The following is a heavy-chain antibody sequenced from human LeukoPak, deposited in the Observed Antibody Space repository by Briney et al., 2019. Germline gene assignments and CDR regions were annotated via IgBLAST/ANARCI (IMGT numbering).Heavy chain of an antibody. CDR3: ARLGIAAAGSRFDY. D-gene: IGHD6-13*01. CDR1: GGSISSSSYY. J-gene: IGHJ4*02. Sequence: SSETLSLTCTVSGGSISSSSYYWGWVRQPPGEGLEWIWRIYYGGSTNSTPSVKSRFTISIDKSKNQFSLKLSSVTAADTAVYYCARLGIAAAGSRFDYWGQGTLVTVSS. V-gene: IGHV4-39*07. CDR2: IYYGGST.